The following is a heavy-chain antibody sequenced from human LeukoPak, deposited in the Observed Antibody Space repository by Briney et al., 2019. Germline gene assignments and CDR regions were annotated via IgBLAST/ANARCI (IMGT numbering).Heavy chain of an antibody. Sequence: PSETLSLTCAVSGGSISSGGYSWSWTRQPPGKGLEWIGYIYHSGSTYYDPSLKSRVTISVDRSKNQFSLRLSSVTAADTAVYYCARGNSGGYYFDYWGQGTLVTVSS. J-gene: IGHJ4*02. V-gene: IGHV4-30-2*01. CDR1: GGSISSGGYS. CDR2: IYHSGST. CDR3: ARGNSGGYYFDY. D-gene: IGHD1-7*01.